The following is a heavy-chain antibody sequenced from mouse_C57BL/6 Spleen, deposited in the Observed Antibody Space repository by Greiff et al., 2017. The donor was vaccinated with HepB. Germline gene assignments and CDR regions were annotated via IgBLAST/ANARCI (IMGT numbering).Heavy chain of an antibody. Sequence: QVQLQQPGAELVRPGSSVKLSCKASGYNFTSYWMDWVKQRPGQGLEWIGNIYPSDSETHYNQKFKDKATLTADKSSSTAYMQLSSLTSEDSAVYYCARKLLQYWYFDGWGTGTTVTVAS. CDR1: GYNFTSYW. CDR2: IYPSDSET. D-gene: IGHD1-1*01. V-gene: IGHV1-61*01. CDR3: ARKLLQYWYFDG. J-gene: IGHJ1*03.